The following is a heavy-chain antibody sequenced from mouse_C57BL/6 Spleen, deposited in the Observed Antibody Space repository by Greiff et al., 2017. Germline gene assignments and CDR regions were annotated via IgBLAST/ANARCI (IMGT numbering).Heavy chain of an antibody. CDR2: IWRGGST. D-gene: IGHD2-5*01. J-gene: IGHJ4*01. CDR3: AKVRDYSNYYAMDY. V-gene: IGHV2-5*01. Sequence: VKVIESGPGLVQPSQSLSITCTVSGFSLTSYGVHWVRQSPGTGLEWLGVIWRGGSTDYNAAFMSRLSITKDNSKSQVFFKMNSLQADDTAIYYGAKVRDYSNYYAMDYWGQGTSVTVSS. CDR1: GFSLTSYG.